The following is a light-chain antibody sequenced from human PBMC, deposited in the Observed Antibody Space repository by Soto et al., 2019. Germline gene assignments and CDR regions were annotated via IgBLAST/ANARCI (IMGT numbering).Light chain of an antibody. CDR3: QQYNDFQYS. V-gene: IGKV3-15*01. Sequence: EIVMTQSPATLSVSPGERATLSCRASQSVSSNLAWYQQKPGQAPRLLIYGASTRATGIPARFSGSGSGTEFTLTISSLQSEDFATYFCQQYNDFQYSFGPGTKLDI. J-gene: IGKJ2*01. CDR2: GAS. CDR1: QSVSSN.